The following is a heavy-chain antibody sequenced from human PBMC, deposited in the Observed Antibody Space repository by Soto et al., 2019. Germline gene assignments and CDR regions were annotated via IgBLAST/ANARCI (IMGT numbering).Heavy chain of an antibody. J-gene: IGHJ4*02. CDR3: ARSLLGDNYDSDGLDN. CDR1: GYMFTSYA. D-gene: IGHD3-22*01. V-gene: IGHV1-3*01. Sequence: TSVKVSCKACGYMFTSYALPWLRQATGQRLEWMGWINAGNGNTKYSQKFQGRVTITADKSTSTVYMDLSSLRSEDTAVYYCARSLLGDNYDSDGLDNWGQGTLVTVSS. CDR2: INAGNGNT.